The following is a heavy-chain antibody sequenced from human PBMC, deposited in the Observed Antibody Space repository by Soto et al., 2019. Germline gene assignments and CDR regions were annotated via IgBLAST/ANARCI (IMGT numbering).Heavy chain of an antibody. CDR1: GYSFTRYW. V-gene: IGHV5-51*01. CDR2: MYPGDSDT. Sequence: PGESLKISCKGSGYSFTRYWVCCVRLMPGKGLEWMGVMYPGDSDTRYSPSLQGQVTISADKSTSTAYLQWSSLKASDNAIYYCVRAPTQQLLHPAYFDFWGPGTQVTVSS. D-gene: IGHD2-15*01. J-gene: IGHJ4*02. CDR3: VRAPTQQLLHPAYFDF.